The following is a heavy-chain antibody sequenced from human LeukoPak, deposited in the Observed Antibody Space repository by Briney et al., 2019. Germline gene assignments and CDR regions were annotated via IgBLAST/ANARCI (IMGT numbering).Heavy chain of an antibody. V-gene: IGHV3-66*01. CDR2: IYSGGST. CDR1: GFTVSSNY. CDR3: ARDKDPWLLQSDPRDC. Sequence: GGSLRLSCAASGFTVSSNYMSWVRQAPGKGLEWVSVIYSGGSTYYADSVKGRFTISRDNSKNTLYLQMNSLRAEDTAVYYCARDKDPWLLQSDPRDCWGQGTLVTVSS. D-gene: IGHD3-22*01. J-gene: IGHJ4*02.